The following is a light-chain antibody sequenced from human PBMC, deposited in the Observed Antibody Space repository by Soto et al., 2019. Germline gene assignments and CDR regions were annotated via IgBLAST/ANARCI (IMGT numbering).Light chain of an antibody. V-gene: IGLV2-14*03. J-gene: IGLJ2*01. CDR2: DVI. CDR3: SSYTSSSTYVV. CDR1: SSDVGGYNY. Sequence: QSALTQPASVSGSPGQSITISCTGTSSDVGGYNYVSWYQQHPGKAPKLMIYDVINRPSGVSNRFSGSKSGNSASLTISGLQAEDEADYYCSSYTSSSTYVVFGGGTKRTVL.